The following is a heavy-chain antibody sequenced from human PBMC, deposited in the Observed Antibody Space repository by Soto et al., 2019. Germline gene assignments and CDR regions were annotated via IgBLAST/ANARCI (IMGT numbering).Heavy chain of an antibody. CDR3: ARVFSDSSSFFDP. CDR1: GGSISSGDYY. CDR2: IDYSGST. J-gene: IGHJ5*02. Sequence: PSETLSLTCTVSGGSISSGDYYWSWIRQPPGKGLEWIGYIDYSGSTYYNPSLRSRLTISVDTSKNQFSLKLSSVTAADTAVYYCARVFSDSSSFFDPWGQGTLVTVSS. V-gene: IGHV4-30-4*01. D-gene: IGHD6-13*01.